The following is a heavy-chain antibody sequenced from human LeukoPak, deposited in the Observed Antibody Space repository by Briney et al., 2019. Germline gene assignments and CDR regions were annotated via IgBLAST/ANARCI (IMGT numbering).Heavy chain of an antibody. CDR1: SGSISSYY. CDR3: ATQFGLMRSYRHLDH. V-gene: IGHV4-59*08. Sequence: PSETLSLTCSLSSGSISSYYWTWLRQPPGKTLQWIGNVYFNGDTNFNPSLKSRVTISVDTSNNQFSLKLTSVTAADTAVYYCATQFGLMRSYRHLDHWGPGILVTVSA. D-gene: IGHD3/OR15-3a*01. J-gene: IGHJ4*02. CDR2: VYFNGDT.